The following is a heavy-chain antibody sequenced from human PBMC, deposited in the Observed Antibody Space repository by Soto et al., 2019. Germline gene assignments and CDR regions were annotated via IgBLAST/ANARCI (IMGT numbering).Heavy chain of an antibody. D-gene: IGHD4-4*01. CDR1: GFSFNNYG. Sequence: QVQLVESGGGVVQPGTSLRLSCAASGFSFNNYGMHWVRQAPCKGLEWVAVISYHGRDEFYEDSVKGRFTISRDNSKNTLYLQMNSLRPEDSPIYYCAREGYTSNWYFDYWGQGALVTVSS. V-gene: IGHV3-30*04. J-gene: IGHJ4*02. CDR2: ISYHGRDE. CDR3: AREGYTSNWYFDY.